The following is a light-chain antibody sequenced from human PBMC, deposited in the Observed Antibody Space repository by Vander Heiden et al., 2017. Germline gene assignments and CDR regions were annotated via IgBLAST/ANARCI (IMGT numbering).Light chain of an antibody. Sequence: QSVLTQPPSASGTPGQRVTISCSGSSSNIGSNYVYWHQQLPGTAPKLLIYRKNQRPSGVPDRFSGSKSGTSASLAISGLRSEDEADYYCAAWDDSLSGKVFGGGTKLTVL. J-gene: IGLJ2*01. V-gene: IGLV1-47*01. CDR2: RKN. CDR1: SSNIGSNY. CDR3: AAWDDSLSGKV.